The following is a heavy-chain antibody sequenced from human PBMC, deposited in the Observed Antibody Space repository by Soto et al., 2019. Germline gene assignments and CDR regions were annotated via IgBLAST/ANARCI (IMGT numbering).Heavy chain of an antibody. J-gene: IGHJ4*02. CDR1: GFTFSSYW. D-gene: IGHD6-6*01. CDR3: ARVPRKYSSYMFDY. V-gene: IGHV3-74*01. Sequence: SLRLSCAASGFTFSSYWMHWVRQAPGKGLVWVSRINSDGSSTSYADSVKGRFTISRDNAKNTLYLQMNSLRAEDTAVNYCARVPRKYSSYMFDYWGQGALVTVSS. CDR2: INSDGSST.